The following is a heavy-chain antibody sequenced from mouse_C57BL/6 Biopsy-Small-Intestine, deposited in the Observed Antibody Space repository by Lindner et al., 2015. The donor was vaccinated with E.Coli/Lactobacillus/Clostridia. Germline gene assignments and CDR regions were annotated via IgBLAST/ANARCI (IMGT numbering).Heavy chain of an antibody. Sequence: SVKVSCKASGYTFTSYDINWVRQATGQGLEWMGWMNPNTGNTGTAQKFQGRVTMTRDTSISTAYMELSSLGSEDTAVYYCARAGLVGYCSSTSCHEVDYWGQGTLVTVSS. CDR2: MNPNTGNT. D-gene: IGHD1-1*01. V-gene: IGHV1S55*01. CDR3: ARAGLVGYCSSTSCHEVDY. CDR1: GYTFTSYD. J-gene: IGHJ4*01.